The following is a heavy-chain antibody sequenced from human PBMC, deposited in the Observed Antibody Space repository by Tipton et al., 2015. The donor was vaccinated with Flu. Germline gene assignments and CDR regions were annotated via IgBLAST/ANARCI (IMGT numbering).Heavy chain of an antibody. CDR2: IKQGGSEK. D-gene: IGHD1-26*01. CDR3: ARDGGATVGGQIDF. V-gene: IGHV3-7*01. J-gene: IGHJ4*02. CDR1: GFTFSRFW. Sequence: SLRLSCAASGFTFSRFWMSWVRQAPGKGLEWVANIKQGGSEKYYLDSVKGRFTISRDDAKNSLYLQMSSLSPEDTAVYHCARDGGATVGGQIDFWGQGTLVTVSS.